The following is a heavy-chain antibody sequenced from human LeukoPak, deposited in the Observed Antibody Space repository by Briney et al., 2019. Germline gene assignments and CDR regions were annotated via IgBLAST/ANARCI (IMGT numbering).Heavy chain of an antibody. J-gene: IGHJ5*02. V-gene: IGHV3-21*06. CDR2: ISRTSNI. CDR3: ARDYVSGSFGP. D-gene: IGHD3-10*01. Sequence: GGSLRLSCAASGFTFSTYSMYWVRQAPGKGLEWVSSISRTSNIYYGDSVKGRFTISRDNAKNTVYLQMNSLRAEDTAVYYCARDYVSGSFGPWGQGTLVTVSS. CDR1: GFTFSTYS.